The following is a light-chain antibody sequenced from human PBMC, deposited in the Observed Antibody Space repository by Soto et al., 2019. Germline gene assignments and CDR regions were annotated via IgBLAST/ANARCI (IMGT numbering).Light chain of an antibody. CDR2: GAS. J-gene: IGKJ2*01. CDR3: QQYGDSPPEYT. CDR1: QTVSGSY. V-gene: IGKV3-20*01. Sequence: IVLTQSPGTLSLSPGESATLSCRASQTVSGSYLAWYQQKPGQVPRLLMYGASSRATGIPDRFSGSGSGTDFTLTVSRLEPEDFAVFYCQQYGDSPPEYTFGQGTKLEIK.